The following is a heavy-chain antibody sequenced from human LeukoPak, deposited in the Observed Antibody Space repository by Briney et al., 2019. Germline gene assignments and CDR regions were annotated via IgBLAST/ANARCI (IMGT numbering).Heavy chain of an antibody. Sequence: PGRSLRLSCAASGFTFSSYGMHWVRQAPGKGLEWVAVISYDGSNKYYADSVKGRFTISRDNSKNTLYLQMNSLRAEDTAVYYCAKDNVRYNWNYVLDYWGQGTLVTVSS. J-gene: IGHJ4*02. CDR2: ISYDGSNK. D-gene: IGHD1-7*01. V-gene: IGHV3-30*18. CDR1: GFTFSSYG. CDR3: AKDNVRYNWNYVLDY.